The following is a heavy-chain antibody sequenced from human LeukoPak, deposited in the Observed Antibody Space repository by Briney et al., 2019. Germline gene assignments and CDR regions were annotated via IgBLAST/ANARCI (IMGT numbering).Heavy chain of an antibody. V-gene: IGHV3-23*01. CDR2: IRGSGDST. J-gene: IGHJ4*02. CDR1: GFTFSSYA. Sequence: GGSLRLSCAASGFTFSSYAMSWVRQAPGKGLEWVSAIRGSGDSTYYADSVEGRFTISRDNSKNTLYLQMNSLRVEDTAVYYCAKGVTVSGTGDYWGQGTLVTVSS. D-gene: IGHD6-19*01. CDR3: AKGVTVSGTGDY.